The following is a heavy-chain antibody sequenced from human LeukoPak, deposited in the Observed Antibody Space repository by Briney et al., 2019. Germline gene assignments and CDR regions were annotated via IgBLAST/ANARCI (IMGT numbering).Heavy chain of an antibody. CDR2: TYYRSKLYN. Sequence: SQTLSLTCVLSGDIVSSNSAAWHWIRQSPSRGLEWLGRTYYRSKLYNDYAVSVKITINPDTSKNQFSLQLTSLTPEDPLVYYCASSGPLVIVVVVAGTLMWEGYYFDYWGQGTLVTVSS. CDR1: GDIVSSNSAA. D-gene: IGHD2-15*01. CDR3: ASSGPLVIVVVVAGTLMWEGYYFDY. J-gene: IGHJ4*02. V-gene: IGHV6-1*01.